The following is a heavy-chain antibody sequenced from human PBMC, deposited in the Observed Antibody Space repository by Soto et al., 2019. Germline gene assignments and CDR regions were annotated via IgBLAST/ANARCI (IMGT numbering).Heavy chain of an antibody. CDR3: ARGKYSGYYFDY. CDR1: GGSISSYY. Sequence: SATLSLTCTVSGGSISSYYWSWIRQPPGKGLEWIGYIYYSGSTNYNPSLKSRVTISVDTSKNQFSLKLSSVTAADTAVYYCARGKYSGYYFDYWGQGTLVTVS. CDR2: IYYSGST. D-gene: IGHD5-12*01. J-gene: IGHJ4*02. V-gene: IGHV4-59*01.